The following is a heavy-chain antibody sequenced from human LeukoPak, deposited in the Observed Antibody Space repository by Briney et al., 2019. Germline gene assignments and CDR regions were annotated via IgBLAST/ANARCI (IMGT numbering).Heavy chain of an antibody. Sequence: SETLSLTCTVSGGSIISHYWSWIRQPPGKGLEWIGYIYYSGSTNYNPSLKSRVTISVDTSKNQFSLKLSSVTAADTAVYYCWGGRRGESSGYYYGYYFDYWGQGTLVTVSS. CDR1: GGSIISHY. D-gene: IGHD3-22*01. V-gene: IGHV4-59*11. CDR3: WGGRRGESSGYYYGYYFDY. J-gene: IGHJ4*02. CDR2: IYYSGST.